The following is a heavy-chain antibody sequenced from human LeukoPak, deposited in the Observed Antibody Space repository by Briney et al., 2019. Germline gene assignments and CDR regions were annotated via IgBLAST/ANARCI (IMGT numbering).Heavy chain of an antibody. V-gene: IGHV1-18*01. Sequence: ASVKVSCKASASTFCRYGISWVRQAPGQGLEWMGWISAYNGNTNYRQKLQGRVTMTTDTSPSTAYMDLRSLRSDDTAIYYCARDSPDNSGTYPNDSLVYCGQGTLVTVSS. CDR2: ISAYNGNT. CDR1: ASTFCRYG. CDR3: ARDSPDNSGTYPNDSLVY. D-gene: IGHD3-10*01. J-gene: IGHJ4*02.